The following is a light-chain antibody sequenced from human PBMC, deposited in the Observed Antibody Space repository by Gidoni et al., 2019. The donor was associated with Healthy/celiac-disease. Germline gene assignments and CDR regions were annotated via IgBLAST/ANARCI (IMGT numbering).Light chain of an antibody. CDR1: SSNIGAVYD. V-gene: IGLV1-40*01. J-gene: IGLJ2*01. CDR3: QSYDSSLSGVV. CDR2: GNS. Sequence: QSVLTQPPSVSVSHGQTVTISCTGSSSNIGAVYDVHLYQQLPGTAPKLLIYGNSNGPSGVPDRFSGSKSGTSASLDITGLQAEDEADYYCQSYDSSLSGVVFGGGTKLTVL.